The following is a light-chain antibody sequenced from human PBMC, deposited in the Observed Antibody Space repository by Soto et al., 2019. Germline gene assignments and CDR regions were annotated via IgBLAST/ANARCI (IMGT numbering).Light chain of an antibody. CDR2: GNS. CDR3: QSYDSSLSAVV. V-gene: IGLV1-40*01. Sequence: QAVVTQPPSVSGAPGQRVTISCTGSSSNIGAGYDVHWYQQLPGTAPKLLIYGNSNRPSGVPDRFSGSKSGTSASLAITGLQAEDEADYYYQSYDSSLSAVVFGGGTKVTVL. J-gene: IGLJ2*01. CDR1: SSNIGAGYD.